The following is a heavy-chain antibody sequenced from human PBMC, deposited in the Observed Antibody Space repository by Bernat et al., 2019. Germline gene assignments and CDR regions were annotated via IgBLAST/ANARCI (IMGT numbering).Heavy chain of an antibody. D-gene: IGHD3-3*01. CDR3: ARAISDFWSGYYSGYYYYYMDV. J-gene: IGHJ6*03. Sequence: EVQLVESGGGLVQPGGSLRLSCAASGFTVSSNYMSWVHQAPGKGLEWVSVIYSGGSTYYADSVKGSFTISRDNSKNTLYLQMNSLRAEDTAVYYCARAISDFWSGYYSGYYYYYMDVWGKGTTVTVSS. CDR1: GFTVSSNY. V-gene: IGHV3-66*01. CDR2: IYSGGST.